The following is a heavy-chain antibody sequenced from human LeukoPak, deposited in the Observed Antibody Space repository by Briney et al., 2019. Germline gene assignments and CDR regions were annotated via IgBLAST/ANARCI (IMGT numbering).Heavy chain of an antibody. Sequence: PSETLSLTCAVYGGSFSGYYWSWIRQPPGKGLEWIGEINHSGSTNYNLSLKSRVTISVDTSKNQFSLKLSSVTAADTAVYYCATQIAAAGLYNWFDPWGQGTLVTVSS. V-gene: IGHV4-34*01. J-gene: IGHJ5*02. CDR3: ATQIAAAGLYNWFDP. D-gene: IGHD6-13*01. CDR2: INHSGST. CDR1: GGSFSGYY.